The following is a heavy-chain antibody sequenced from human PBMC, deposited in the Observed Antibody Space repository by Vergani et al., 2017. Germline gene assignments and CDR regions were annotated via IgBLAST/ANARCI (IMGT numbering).Heavy chain of an antibody. CDR1: GGSFSGYY. Sequence: QVQLQQWGAGLLKPSETLSLTCAVYGGSFSGYYWSWIRQPPGKGLEWIGEINHSGSTNYNPYLKSRVTISVDTSKNQFSLKLSSVTAADTAVYYCAGGWNRSYYYYGMDVWGQGTTVTVSS. D-gene: IGHD1-14*01. J-gene: IGHJ6*02. CDR3: AGGWNRSYYYYGMDV. V-gene: IGHV4-34*01. CDR2: INHSGST.